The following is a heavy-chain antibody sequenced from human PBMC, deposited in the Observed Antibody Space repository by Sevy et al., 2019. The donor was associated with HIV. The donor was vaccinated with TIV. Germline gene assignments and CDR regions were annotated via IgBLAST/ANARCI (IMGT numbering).Heavy chain of an antibody. Sequence: SETLSLTCTVSGGSISSGDYHWSWIRQPPGKGLEWIGYIYYSGSTYYNPSLKSRVTISVDTSKNQFSLKLSSVTAADTAVYYCARGGIYFYFDYWGQGTLVTVSS. V-gene: IGHV4-30-4*01. CDR1: GGSISSGDYH. J-gene: IGHJ4*02. D-gene: IGHD1-26*01. CDR2: IYYSGST. CDR3: ARGGIYFYFDY.